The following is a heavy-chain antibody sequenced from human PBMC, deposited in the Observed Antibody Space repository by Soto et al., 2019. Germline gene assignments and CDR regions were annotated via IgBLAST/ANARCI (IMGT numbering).Heavy chain of an antibody. V-gene: IGHV1-8*01. CDR2: MNPNSGNT. CDR1: GYTFTSYD. J-gene: IGHJ4*02. CDR3: ARGRYAVTTYYFDY. D-gene: IGHD4-17*01. Sequence: ASVKVSCKASGYTFTSYDINWVRQATGQGLEWMGWMNPNSGNTGYAQKFQGRVTMTRNTSISTAYMELSSLRSEDTAVYYCARGRYAVTTYYFDYWGQGTLVTVSS.